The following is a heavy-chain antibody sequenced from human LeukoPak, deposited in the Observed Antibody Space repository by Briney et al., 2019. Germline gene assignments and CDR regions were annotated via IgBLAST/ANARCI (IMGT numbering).Heavy chain of an antibody. D-gene: IGHD2-2*01. CDR1: GFTFSSYW. CDR2: IKQDGSEK. Sequence: GGSLRLSCAASGFTFSSYWMSWVRQAPGKGLEWVANIKQDGSEKYYVVSVKGRFTISRDNAKNSLYLQMNNLRAEDTAVYYCARDQYQLLWVYYYYYMDVWGKGTTVTVSS. CDR3: ARDQYQLLWVYYYYYMDV. V-gene: IGHV3-7*01. J-gene: IGHJ6*03.